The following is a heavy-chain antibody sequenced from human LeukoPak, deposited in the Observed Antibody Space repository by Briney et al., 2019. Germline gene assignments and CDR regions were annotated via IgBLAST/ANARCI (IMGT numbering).Heavy chain of an antibody. CDR1: GFTFSTYS. CDR2: ISRNSGSI. V-gene: IGHV3-48*01. D-gene: IGHD3-10*02. J-gene: IGHJ1*01. CDR3: ARPLDDYGYYVSYFHH. Sequence: GGSLRLSCAASGFTFSTYSMNWVRQAPGKGLEWVSYISRNSGSIYYAYSVKGRFTISRDNAKNSLYLQMNSLRAEDTAVYYFARPLDDYGYYVSYFHHRGQGTLVTVSS.